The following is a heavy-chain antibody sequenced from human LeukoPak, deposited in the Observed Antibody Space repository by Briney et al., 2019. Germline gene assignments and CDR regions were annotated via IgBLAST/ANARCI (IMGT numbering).Heavy chain of an antibody. CDR3: ARGGCSGGICYSSWLDP. V-gene: IGHV1-2*02. Sequence: ASVRVSCKASGYTFTDYYMHWVRQAPGQGLEWMGWINPNSGGTSYAQHFQGRVTMTRDTSISTANMELRSLRPDDTAVYYCARGGCSGGICYSSWLDPWGQGTLVTVSS. D-gene: IGHD2-15*01. CDR1: GYTFTDYY. CDR2: INPNSGGT. J-gene: IGHJ5*02.